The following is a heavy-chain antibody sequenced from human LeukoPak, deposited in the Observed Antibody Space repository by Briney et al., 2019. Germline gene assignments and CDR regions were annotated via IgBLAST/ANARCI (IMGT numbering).Heavy chain of an antibody. CDR1: GGTFNSYT. Sequence: SVKVSCKASGGTFNSYTVSWVRQAPGQGLEWMGRIIPMSGTVKYAQKFQGRVTITTDESTSTAYMELSSLRSEDTAVYYCATTDYWGQGTLVTVSS. CDR2: IIPMSGTV. CDR3: ATTDY. V-gene: IGHV1-69*05. J-gene: IGHJ4*02.